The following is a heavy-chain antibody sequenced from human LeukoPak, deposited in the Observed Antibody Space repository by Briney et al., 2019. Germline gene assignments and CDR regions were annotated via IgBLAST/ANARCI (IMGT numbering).Heavy chain of an antibody. CDR2: MKQDGSEK. CDR1: EFTLSSYW. J-gene: IGHJ5*02. D-gene: IGHD1-26*01. CDR3: ARTSGSYWGWFDP. V-gene: IGHV3-7*01. Sequence: GGSVRLSCAASEFTLSSYWMSCVRQAAGKGLECVANMKQDGSEKYYVDSVKGRFTISRDNAKNSLYLQMNSLRAEDTAVYYCARTSGSYWGWFDPWGQGTLVTVSS.